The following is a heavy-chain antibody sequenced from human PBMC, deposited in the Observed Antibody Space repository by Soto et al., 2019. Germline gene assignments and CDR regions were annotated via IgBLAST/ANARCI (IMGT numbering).Heavy chain of an antibody. D-gene: IGHD7-27*01. CDR2: ISSSSSTI. CDR3: TRANWYSEY. V-gene: IGHV3-48*01. Sequence: GGSLRLSCAASGFPFSSYSMNWVRQAPGKGLEWVSYISSSSSTIYYADSVKGRFTISRDNAKNSLYLQMNSLTAADTAIYYCTRANWYSEYWGQGTLVTVSS. J-gene: IGHJ4*02. CDR1: GFPFSSYS.